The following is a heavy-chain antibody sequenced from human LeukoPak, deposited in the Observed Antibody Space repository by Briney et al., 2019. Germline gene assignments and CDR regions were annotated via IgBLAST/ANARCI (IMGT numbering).Heavy chain of an antibody. V-gene: IGHV1-46*01. D-gene: IGHD2-15*01. J-gene: IGHJ4*02. CDR2: INPSGGSA. Sequence: ASVTVSCKASGYTFTSYYMHWVRQAPGQGLEWMGIINPSGGSATYAQNFQGRVTMTRDTSTSTVYMELSSLRSEDTAVYYRARGYCSSGYCFQFDYWGQGTLVTVSS. CDR3: ARGYCSSGYCFQFDY. CDR1: GYTFTSYY.